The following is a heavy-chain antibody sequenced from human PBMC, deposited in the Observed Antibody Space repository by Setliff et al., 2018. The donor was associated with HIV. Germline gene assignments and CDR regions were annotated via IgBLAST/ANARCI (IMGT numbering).Heavy chain of an antibody. Sequence: SETLSLTCTVSGGSIYGSDYYWGWIRQPPGKGLESIGSIYYSGSTYYKPSLKSRVPISVDTSKNQFSLKLSSVTAADTAVYYCATGGYSYGHDYWGQGTLVTVSS. V-gene: IGHV4-39*01. D-gene: IGHD5-18*01. J-gene: IGHJ4*02. CDR1: GGSIYGSDYY. CDR2: IYYSGST. CDR3: ATGGYSYGHDY.